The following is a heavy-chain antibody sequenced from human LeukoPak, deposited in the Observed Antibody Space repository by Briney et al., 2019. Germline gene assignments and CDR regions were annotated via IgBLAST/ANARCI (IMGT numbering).Heavy chain of an antibody. D-gene: IGHD4-11*01. V-gene: IGHV3-49*04. CDR3: TREYSNYVGWFDP. CDR2: IRSKAYGGTT. J-gene: IGHJ5*02. CDR1: GFTFGDYA. Sequence: GGTLRLSCTASGFTFGDYAMSWVRHAPGKGLEWVGFIRSKAYGGTTEYAASVKGRFTISRDDSKSIAYLQMNSLKTEDTAVYYCTREYSNYVGWFDPWGQGTLVTVSS.